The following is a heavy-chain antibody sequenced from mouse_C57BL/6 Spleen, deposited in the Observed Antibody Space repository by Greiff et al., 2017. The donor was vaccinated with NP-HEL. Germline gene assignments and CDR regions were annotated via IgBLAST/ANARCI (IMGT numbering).Heavy chain of an antibody. CDR2: IHPNSGST. CDR3: ARCLLLRSYYAMDY. V-gene: IGHV1-64*01. J-gene: IGHJ4*01. D-gene: IGHD1-1*01. CDR1: GYTFTSYW. Sequence: EAGEERGKPGASGKLTCKASGYTFTSYWMHWVKQRPGQGLEWIGMIHPNSGSTNYTEQFKSKATLTVDKSSSTDYMQLSSLTSEDSAVYYCARCLLLRSYYAMDYWGQGTSVTVSS.